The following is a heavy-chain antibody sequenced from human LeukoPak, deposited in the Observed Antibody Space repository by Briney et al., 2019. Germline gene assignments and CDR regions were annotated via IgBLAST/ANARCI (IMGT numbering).Heavy chain of an antibody. V-gene: IGHV3-30*18. J-gene: IGHJ4*02. CDR1: GFTFSSYG. CDR2: ISYDGSNK. D-gene: IGHD2-2*01. Sequence: GGSLRLSCAASGFTFSSYGMHWVRQAPGKGLEWVAVISYDGSNKYYADSVKGRFTISRDNSKNTLYLQMNSLRAEDTSVYYCAKDRDIVVVPGGIRQGLDYGGQGTLVTVSS. CDR3: AKDRDIVVVPGGIRQGLDY.